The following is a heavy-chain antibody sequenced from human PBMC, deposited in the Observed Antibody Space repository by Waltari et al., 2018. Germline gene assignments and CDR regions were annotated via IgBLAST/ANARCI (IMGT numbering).Heavy chain of an antibody. Sequence: QVQLVQSGAEVKKPGASVKVSCKAYGYTFTGYYMHWVRQDPGQGLEWMGRINPNSGGTNYAQKFQGRVTMTRDTSISTAYMELSRLRSDDTAVYYCARGAFMITFGGVIVDNWFDPWGQGTLVTVSS. D-gene: IGHD3-16*02. CDR1: GYTFTGYY. CDR3: ARGAFMITFGGVIVDNWFDP. CDR2: INPNSGGT. J-gene: IGHJ5*02. V-gene: IGHV1-2*06.